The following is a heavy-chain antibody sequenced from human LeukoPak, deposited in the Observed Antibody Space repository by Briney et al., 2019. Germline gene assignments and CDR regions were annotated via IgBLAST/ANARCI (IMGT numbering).Heavy chain of an antibody. CDR1: GFTFSTYR. Sequence: PGGSLRLSRVGTGFTFSTYRMNWGHQAPGKGLEWVSSISSSSSYIYYADSVKGRITISRDNAKNSLYLQMNSLRVEDTAVYYCARDKDVYFDYWGQGTLVTVSS. CDR3: ARDKDVYFDY. J-gene: IGHJ4*02. CDR2: ISSSSSYI. V-gene: IGHV3-21*01.